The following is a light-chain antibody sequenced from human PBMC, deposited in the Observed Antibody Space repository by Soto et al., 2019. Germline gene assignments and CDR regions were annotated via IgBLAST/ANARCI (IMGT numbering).Light chain of an antibody. J-gene: IGKJ4*01. V-gene: IGKV3-11*01. Sequence: PVERVTLSCRASQSVSSSYLTWYQQKPGQAPRLLVYDASNRATGIPARFSGSGSGTDFTLTISSLEPEDFAVYYCQQRSNWPLTFGGGTKVDIK. CDR3: QQRSNWPLT. CDR2: DAS. CDR1: QSVSSSY.